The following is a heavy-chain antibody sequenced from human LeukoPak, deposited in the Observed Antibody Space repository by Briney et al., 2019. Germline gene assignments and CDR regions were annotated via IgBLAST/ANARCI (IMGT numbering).Heavy chain of an antibody. CDR3: AKGQHIVTTISQEGFEY. D-gene: IGHD5-12*01. J-gene: IGHJ4*02. CDR1: GFTFSNYG. CDR2: IGSEGTKK. V-gene: IGHV3-30*02. Sequence: GGSLRLSCVASGFTFSNYGMHWVRLSPGKGLDWVAFIGSEGTKKYSADSVRGRFTISRDNSRNTLYLQMNSLKTEDTAVYYCAKGQHIVTTISQEGFEYWGQGTLVTVST.